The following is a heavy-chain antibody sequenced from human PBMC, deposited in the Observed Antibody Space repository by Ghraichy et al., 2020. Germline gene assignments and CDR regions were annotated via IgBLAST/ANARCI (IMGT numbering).Heavy chain of an antibody. V-gene: IGHV3-33*08. Sequence: GGSLRLSCAASGFTFSSYGMHWVRQAPGKGLEWVAVIWYDGSNKYYADSVKGRFTISRDNSKNTLYLQMNSLRAEDTAVYYCARDVGYSYGFSWFDPWGQGTLVTVSS. D-gene: IGHD5-18*01. CDR3: ARDVGYSYGFSWFDP. J-gene: IGHJ5*02. CDR1: GFTFSSYG. CDR2: IWYDGSNK.